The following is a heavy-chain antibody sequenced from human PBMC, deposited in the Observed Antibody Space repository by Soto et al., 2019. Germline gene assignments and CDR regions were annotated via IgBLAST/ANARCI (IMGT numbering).Heavy chain of an antibody. CDR2: INIYNGNT. V-gene: IGHV1-18*01. CDR1: GYTFTSYG. J-gene: IGHJ3*02. CDR3: ARDLTYVGLFDI. Sequence: QVQLVQSGAEVKKPGASVKVSCKASGYTFTSYGISWVRQAPGQGPEWMGWINIYNGNTNYAQKIQGRVTMTTDTATSTAYMELRSLRSDDTAVYYCARDLTYVGLFDIWGQGTMVTVSS. D-gene: IGHD7-27*01.